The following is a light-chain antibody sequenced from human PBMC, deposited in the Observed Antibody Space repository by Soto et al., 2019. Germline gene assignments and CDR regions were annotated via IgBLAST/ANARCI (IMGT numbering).Light chain of an antibody. CDR2: WAS. J-gene: IGKJ1*01. CDR1: QSVLYSSNNKNY. Sequence: DIVMTQSPDSLAVSLGERANINCKSSQSVLYSSNNKNYLAWYQQKPGQPPKLLIYWASIRESGVPDRFSDSGSGTDFTLTISSLQAEDVAVYYCQQYYSTWTFGQGTKVEIK. V-gene: IGKV4-1*01. CDR3: QQYYSTWT.